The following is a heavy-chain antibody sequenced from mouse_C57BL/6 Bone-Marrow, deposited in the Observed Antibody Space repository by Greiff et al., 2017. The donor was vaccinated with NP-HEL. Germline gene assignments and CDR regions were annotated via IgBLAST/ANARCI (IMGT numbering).Heavy chain of an antibody. CDR1: GFTFSSYG. CDR3: ARKDRVPYWYFDV. J-gene: IGHJ1*03. Sequence: EVKLVESGGDLVKPGGSLKLSCAASGFTFSSYGMSWVRQTPDKRLEWVATISSGGSYTYYPDSVKGRFTISRDNAKNTLYLQMSSLKSEDTAMYYCARKDRVPYWYFDVWGTGTTVTVSS. CDR2: ISSGGSYT. V-gene: IGHV5-6*02.